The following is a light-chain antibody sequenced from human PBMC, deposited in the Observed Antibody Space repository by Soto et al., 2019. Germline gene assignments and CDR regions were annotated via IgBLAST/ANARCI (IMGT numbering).Light chain of an antibody. J-gene: IGLJ1*01. CDR1: SSDIGGYNY. V-gene: IGLV2-8*01. Sequence: QSALTQPPSESGSPGQSVTISCTGTSSDIGGYNYVSWYQQHPGKAPKLMIYEVSKRPSGVPDRFSGSKSGNTASLTVSGLQAEDEAYYYCSSYAGSNNYVFGSGTKLTVL. CDR2: EVS. CDR3: SSYAGSNNYV.